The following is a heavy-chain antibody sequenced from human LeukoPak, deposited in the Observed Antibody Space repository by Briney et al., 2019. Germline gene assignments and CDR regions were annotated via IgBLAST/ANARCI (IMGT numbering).Heavy chain of an antibody. CDR3: AARLNSYGRGNDYC. V-gene: IGHV5-51*01. CDR1: GYSFTSYW. CDR2: IHPGDSDT. Sequence: GESLNISCKGSGYSFTSYWIGWVRQMPGKGLEWVWIIHPGDSDTRYSPSSPGQGTISADKTISTAYLQWSSLKASDTAMYYCAARLNSYGRGNDYCWGQGTLVTVSS. J-gene: IGHJ4*02. D-gene: IGHD5-18*01.